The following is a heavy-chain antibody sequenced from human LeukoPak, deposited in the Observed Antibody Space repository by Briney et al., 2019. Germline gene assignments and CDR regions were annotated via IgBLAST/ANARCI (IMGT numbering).Heavy chain of an antibody. D-gene: IGHD1-26*01. J-gene: IGHJ4*02. Sequence: SETLPLTCTVSGGSISSYYWSWIRQPAGKGLEWIGRIYTSGSTNYNPSLKSRVTMSVDTSKNQFSLKLSSVTAADTAVYYCARGSVSGSYDYFDYWGQGTLVTVSS. CDR3: ARGSVSGSYDYFDY. V-gene: IGHV4-4*07. CDR2: IYTSGST. CDR1: GGSISSYY.